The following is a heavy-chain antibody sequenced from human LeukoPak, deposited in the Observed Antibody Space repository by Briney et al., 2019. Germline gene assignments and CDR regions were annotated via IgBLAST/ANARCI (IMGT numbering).Heavy chain of an antibody. Sequence: GGSLRLSCEASGFTFSSYAMSWVRQAPGKGLEWVSAISGSGGSTYYADSVKGRFTISRDNSKNTLYLQMNSLRAEDTAVYYCAKTCGSGSYFPGPNYYYYGMDVWGQGTTVTVS. CDR1: GFTFSSYA. J-gene: IGHJ6*02. CDR2: ISGSGGST. V-gene: IGHV3-23*01. CDR3: AKTCGSGSYFPGPNYYYYGMDV. D-gene: IGHD3-10*01.